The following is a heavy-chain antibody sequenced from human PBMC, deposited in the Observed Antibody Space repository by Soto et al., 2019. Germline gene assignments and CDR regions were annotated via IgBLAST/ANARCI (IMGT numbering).Heavy chain of an antibody. Sequence: EVQLVESGGGLVQPGGSLRLSCAASGFTFIMYWLHWVRQAPGKGLLWVSRINGDGTDTTYADSVKGRFTISRYNDKNTVYLQMNVRRAGGTAVYDCSREVGRGSGSYDLDYWGQETLVTVST. J-gene: IGHJ4*02. CDR2: INGDGTDT. V-gene: IGHV3-74*03. CDR1: GFTFIMYW. D-gene: IGHD3-16*01. CDR3: SREVGRGSGSYDLDY.